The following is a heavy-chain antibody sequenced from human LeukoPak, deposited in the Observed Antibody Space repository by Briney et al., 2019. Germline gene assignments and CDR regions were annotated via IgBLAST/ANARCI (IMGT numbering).Heavy chain of an antibody. Sequence: GGSLRLSCAASGFTFSNAWMSWVRQAPAKGLEWVGRIKSKTDGGTTDYAAPVKGRFTISRDDSKNTLYLQMNSLKTEDTAVYYCTTVNPDSSGYYRRYYYYGLDVWGQGTTVTVSS. J-gene: IGHJ6*02. V-gene: IGHV3-15*01. CDR2: IKSKTDGGTT. CDR3: TTVNPDSSGYYRRYYYYGLDV. CDR1: GFTFSNAW. D-gene: IGHD3-22*01.